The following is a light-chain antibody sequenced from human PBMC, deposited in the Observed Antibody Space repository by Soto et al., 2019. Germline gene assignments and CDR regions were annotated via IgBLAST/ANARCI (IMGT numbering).Light chain of an antibody. V-gene: IGLV1-40*01. CDR1: SSNIGAGYD. CDR2: GNT. J-gene: IGLJ2*01. CDR3: QSYDSSLSVV. Sequence: QSALTQPPSVSGAPGQRVTISCTGSSSNIGAGYDVHWYQQLPGTAPKLLIYGNTHRPSGVPDRFSGSKSGTSASLAIIGLQTEDEADYYCQSYDSSLSVVFGGGTKLTVL.